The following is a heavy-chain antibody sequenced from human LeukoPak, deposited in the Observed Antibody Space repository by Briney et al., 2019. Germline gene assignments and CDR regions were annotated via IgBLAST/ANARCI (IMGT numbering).Heavy chain of an antibody. Sequence: ASVKLSCNSSGFTFKNSRITWVRQAPGQGLEWMGWISAYYGNTQYVEKFEGRVAMTRDTSTSTAFMELRSLTADDTAVYYCARFDTGSHYYFDFWGQGTLVTVSP. CDR1: GFTFKNSR. J-gene: IGHJ4*02. CDR2: ISAYYGNT. V-gene: IGHV1-18*01. CDR3: ARFDTGSHYYFDF. D-gene: IGHD1-26*01.